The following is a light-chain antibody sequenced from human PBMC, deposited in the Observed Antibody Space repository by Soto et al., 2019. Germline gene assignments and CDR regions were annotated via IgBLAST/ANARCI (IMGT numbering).Light chain of an antibody. CDR3: SLCTSENAYV. Sequence: QSALTQPPSVSGSPGQSVTISCTGTSTDFVSYNRVSWYQQPPGTAPKLMIYEVSKRPLGVPDRFSGSKSGNTASLTISGLQAADEADYYCSLCTSENAYVFGTGTKVTAL. V-gene: IGLV2-18*01. CDR2: EVS. J-gene: IGLJ1*01. CDR1: STDFVSYNR.